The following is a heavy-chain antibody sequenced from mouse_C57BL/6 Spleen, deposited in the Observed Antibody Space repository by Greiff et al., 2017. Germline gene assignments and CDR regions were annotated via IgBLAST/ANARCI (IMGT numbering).Heavy chain of an antibody. J-gene: IGHJ4*01. CDR2: FHPKNDDT. CDR3: ARGNYYGSSLYAMDY. V-gene: IGHV1-47*01. D-gene: IGHD1-1*01. CDR1: GYTFTTYP. Sequence: VQLQQSGAELVKPGASVKLSCKASGYTFTTYPIEWMKQNHGQSLEWIGNFHPKNDDTTYNEKFKGKATLTVEKSSSTVYLELSRLTSDDSAVYYCARGNYYGSSLYAMDYWGPGTSVTVSS.